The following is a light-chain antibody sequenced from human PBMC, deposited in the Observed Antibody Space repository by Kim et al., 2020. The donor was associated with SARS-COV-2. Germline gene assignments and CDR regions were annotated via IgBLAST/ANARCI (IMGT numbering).Light chain of an antibody. CDR2: SNN. Sequence: ELTQPPSASGTPGQRVTISCSGSSSNIGSNYVYWYQQLPGTAPKLLIYSNNQRPSGVPDRFSGSKSDTSASLAISGLRSEDEADYYCAAWDDSLSGGVFGGGTQLTVL. CDR3: AAWDDSLSGGV. V-gene: IGLV1-47*01. CDR1: SSNIGSNY. J-gene: IGLJ3*02.